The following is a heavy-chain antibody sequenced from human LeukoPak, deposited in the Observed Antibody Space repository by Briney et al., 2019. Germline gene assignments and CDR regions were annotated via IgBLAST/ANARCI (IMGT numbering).Heavy chain of an antibody. D-gene: IGHD3-22*01. CDR3: AREVGVHYYDSSGYYSAFDI. Sequence: PSETLSLTCTVSGGSISNYYWSWIRQPPGKGLEWIGYIHYSGSTNYNPSLKSRVTISVDTSKNQFSLKLSSVTAADTAVYYCAREVGVHYYDSSGYYSAFDIWGQGTMVTVSS. CDR1: GGSISNYY. CDR2: IHYSGST. V-gene: IGHV4-59*12. J-gene: IGHJ3*02.